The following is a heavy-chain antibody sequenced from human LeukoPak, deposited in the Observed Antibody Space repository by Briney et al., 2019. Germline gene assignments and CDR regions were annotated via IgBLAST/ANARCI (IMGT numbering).Heavy chain of an antibody. CDR1: GYTFTTYY. CDR2: INPSGGAT. D-gene: IGHD4-17*01. V-gene: IGHV1-46*01. Sequence: ASVKVSCKASGYTFTTYYIHWVRQAPGQGLEWIGIINPSGGATIYAQKFRGRITMTRDTSTSTVYMELTSLKYEDTAVYYCSRGYHTTTGTTPPHYLGQGTLVTVSS. J-gene: IGHJ4*02. CDR3: SRGYHTTTGTTPPHY.